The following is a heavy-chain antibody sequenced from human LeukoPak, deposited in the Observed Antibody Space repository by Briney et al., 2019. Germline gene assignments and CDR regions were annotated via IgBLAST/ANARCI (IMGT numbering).Heavy chain of an antibody. CDR3: ARGHYYYGMDV. Sequence: PSETLSLTCALYGGSFSGYYWSWIRQPPREWLEWIGEINHSGSTNYNPSLKSRVTISVDTSKNQFSLKLSSVTAADTAVYYCARGHYYYGMDVWGQGTTVTVSS. CDR2: INHSGST. CDR1: GGSFSGYY. V-gene: IGHV4-34*01. J-gene: IGHJ6*02.